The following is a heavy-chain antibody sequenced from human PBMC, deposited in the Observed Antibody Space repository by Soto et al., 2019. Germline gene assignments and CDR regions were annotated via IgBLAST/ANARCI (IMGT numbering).Heavy chain of an antibody. CDR3: ARVNFDWDQFGY. D-gene: IGHD3-9*01. CDR2: INSDGSST. V-gene: IGHV3-74*01. Sequence: GGSLRLSCAASGFTFSSYWMHWVRQAPGKGLVWVSRINSDGSSTSYADSVKGRFTISRDNAKNTLYVQMNSLRAEDTAVYYCARVNFDWDQFGYWGQGTLVTVSS. J-gene: IGHJ4*02. CDR1: GFTFSSYW.